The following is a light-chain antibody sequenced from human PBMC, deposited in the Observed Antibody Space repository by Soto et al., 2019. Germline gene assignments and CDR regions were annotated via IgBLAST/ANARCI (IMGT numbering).Light chain of an antibody. CDR3: QQYNSYRT. V-gene: IGKV1-5*01. CDR1: QSISSW. CDR2: DAS. J-gene: IGKJ1*01. Sequence: DIQITQSPSTLSASLGDRVTITCRASQSISSWLAWYQQKPGKAPKLLIYDASSLESGVPSRLSGSGSGTEFTLTISSLQPDDFATYYCQQYNSYRTFGQGTKVDI.